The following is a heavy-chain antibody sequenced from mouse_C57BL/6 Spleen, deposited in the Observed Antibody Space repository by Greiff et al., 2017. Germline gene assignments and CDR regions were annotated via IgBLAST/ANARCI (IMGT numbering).Heavy chain of an antibody. D-gene: IGHD2-4*01. CDR2: IYPGDGDT. V-gene: IGHV1-82*01. J-gene: IGHJ3*01. CDR1: GYAFSSSW. Sequence: VQLQQSGPELVKPGASVKISCKASGYAFSSSWMNWVKQRPGKGLEWIGRIYPGDGDTNYNGKFKGKATLTADKSSTTAYMHLSSLTSEDSAVYFCAEIYYDYDGFAYWGQGTLVTVSA. CDR3: AEIYYDYDGFAY.